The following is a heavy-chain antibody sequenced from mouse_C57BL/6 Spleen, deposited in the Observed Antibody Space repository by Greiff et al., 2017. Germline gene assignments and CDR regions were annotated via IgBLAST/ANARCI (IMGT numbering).Heavy chain of an antibody. Sequence: VQLQQSGPELVKPGASVKISCKASGYAFSSSWMNWVKQRPGKGLEWIGRMYPGDGDTNYNGKFKGKATLTADKSSSTAYMQLSSLTSEDSAVYFCAREKIYDPFYWGQGTLVTVSA. D-gene: IGHD2-3*01. CDR1: GYAFSSSW. V-gene: IGHV1-82*01. J-gene: IGHJ3*01. CDR3: AREKIYDPFY. CDR2: MYPGDGDT.